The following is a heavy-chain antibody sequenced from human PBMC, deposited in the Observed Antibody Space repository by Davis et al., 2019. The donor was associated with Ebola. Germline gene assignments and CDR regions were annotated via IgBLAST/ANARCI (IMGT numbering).Heavy chain of an antibody. J-gene: IGHJ4*02. CDR3: VRHVRSYDSGTHLLMIDY. CDR2: IYYRGTT. Sequence: PSETLSLTCTVPRGSITSSSYYWGWIRQPPGKGLEWIGNIYYRGTTFYNSSLKSRVTISLDTSKNQFSLRLSSVTAADTAVYYCVRHVRSYDSGTHLLMIDYWGQGTLFTVSS. CDR1: RGSITSSSYY. D-gene: IGHD3-10*01. V-gene: IGHV4-39*01.